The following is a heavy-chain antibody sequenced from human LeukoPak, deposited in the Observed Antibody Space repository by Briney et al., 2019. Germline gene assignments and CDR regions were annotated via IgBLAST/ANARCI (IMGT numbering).Heavy chain of an antibody. V-gene: IGHV1-8*03. Sequence: APVKVSCKASGYTFTSYDINWVRQATGQGLEWMGWMNPVSANTGYAQKFQGRVTITRNTSISTAYMELSSLRSEDTAVYYCARGGGYSYGALDYWGQGTPVTVSS. CDR3: ARGGGYSYGALDY. CDR2: MNPVSANT. J-gene: IGHJ4*02. D-gene: IGHD5-18*01. CDR1: GYTFTSYD.